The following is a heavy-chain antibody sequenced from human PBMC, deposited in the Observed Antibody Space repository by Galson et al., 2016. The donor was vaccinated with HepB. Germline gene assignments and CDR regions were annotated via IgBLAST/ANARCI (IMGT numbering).Heavy chain of an antibody. D-gene: IGHD6-19*01. CDR3: AKSSSGWLGDPNDSFDI. CDR1: RFIFSSFA. Sequence: SLRLSCAASRFIFSSFAMNWVRQAPGKGLEWVSTISGSGGSAYSADSVKGRFTISSDNSKNTLYLQMSSLKAEDTAIYYCAKSSSGWLGDPNDSFDIWGQGTMVTVSS. J-gene: IGHJ3*02. CDR2: ISGSGGSA. V-gene: IGHV3-23*01.